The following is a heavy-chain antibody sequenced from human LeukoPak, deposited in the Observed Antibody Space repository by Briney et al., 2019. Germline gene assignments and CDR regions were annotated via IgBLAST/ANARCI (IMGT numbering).Heavy chain of an antibody. J-gene: IGHJ4*02. D-gene: IGHD1-26*01. V-gene: IGHV3-74*01. CDR1: GLTFSSYW. Sequence: SGGSLRLSCAASGLTFSSYWMHWVRHAPGKGLVWVSRINSDGSSTSYADSVKGRFTISRDNAKNTLYLQMNSLRAEDTAVYYCARRSSGSPPYYFGYWGQGTLVTVSS. CDR3: ARRSSGSPPYYFGY. CDR2: INSDGSST.